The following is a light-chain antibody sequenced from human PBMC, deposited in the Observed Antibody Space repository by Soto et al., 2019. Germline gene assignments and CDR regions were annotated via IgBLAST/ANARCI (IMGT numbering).Light chain of an antibody. CDR2: EVN. V-gene: IGLV2-23*02. Sequence: QSVLTQPASGSGSLGKSITIYCSGTSRNVGRYKLVSWYQQHPGKAPKLMIFEVNKRPSGVSNRFSGSKSGNTASLTISGLKVEDEADYYCCSSGGSPTHVFGTGTKVTVL. CDR1: SRNVGRYKL. CDR3: CSSGGSPTHV. J-gene: IGLJ1*01.